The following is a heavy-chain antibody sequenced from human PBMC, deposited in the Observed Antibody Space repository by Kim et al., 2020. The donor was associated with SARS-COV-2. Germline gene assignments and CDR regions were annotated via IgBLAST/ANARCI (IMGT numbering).Heavy chain of an antibody. CDR1: GFTFSDYY. V-gene: IGHV3-11*01. Sequence: GGSLRLSCAASGFTFSDYYMSWIRQAPGKGLEWVSYISSSGYTIYYADSVKGRFTISRDTTKNSLYLQMNSLRAEDTAVYYCARDPRRERLLPNYYFYYGMDVWGQGTTVTVSS. CDR3: ARDPRRERLLPNYYFYYGMDV. D-gene: IGHD1-26*01. J-gene: IGHJ6*02. CDR2: ISSSGYTI.